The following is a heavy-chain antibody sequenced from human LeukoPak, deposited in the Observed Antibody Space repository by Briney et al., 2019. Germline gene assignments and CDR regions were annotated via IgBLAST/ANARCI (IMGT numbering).Heavy chain of an antibody. J-gene: IGHJ4*02. CDR3: AKYGPQDSGSSHFDY. V-gene: IGHV3-23*01. CDR1: GFTFSSYA. CDR2: IRDSGSST. D-gene: IGHD1-26*01. Sequence: GGSRGLSVAASGFTFSSYAMGWVRRAPGKGLEGFSAIRDSGSSTHYADSVKGRFTTSRDNSKNTLFLQMNSLRAEDTAIYYCAKYGPQDSGSSHFDYWGQGALVTVSS.